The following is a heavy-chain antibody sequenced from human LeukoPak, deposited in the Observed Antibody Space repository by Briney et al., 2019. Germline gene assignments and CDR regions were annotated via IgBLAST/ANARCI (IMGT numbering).Heavy chain of an antibody. CDR1: GGTFSTYA. D-gene: IGHD3-10*01. J-gene: IGHJ5*02. CDR3: ARSITMVRGGELTSPNWFDP. V-gene: IGHV1-69*05. CDR2: IIPIFGTA. Sequence: ASVKVSCKASGGTFSTYAISWLRQAPGQGLEWMGRIIPIFGTANYAQKFQDRITITTDESTSTAYMELSSLRSEDTAVYYCARSITMVRGGELTSPNWFDPWGQGTLVTVSS.